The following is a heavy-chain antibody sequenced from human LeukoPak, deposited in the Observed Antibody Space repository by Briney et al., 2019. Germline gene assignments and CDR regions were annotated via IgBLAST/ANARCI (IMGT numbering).Heavy chain of an antibody. CDR2: LSGSGGST. CDR1: GFTFSTYA. D-gene: IGHD3-22*01. J-gene: IGHJ4*02. Sequence: GRSLRLSCTASGFTFSTYAMHWVRQAPGKGLEWVAGLSGSGGSTNYADSVKGRFTISRDNAKNTLYLQMNSLRAEDTAVYFCAKRGVVIRVILVGFHKEAYYFDSWGQGVLVTVSS. V-gene: IGHV3-23*01. CDR3: AKRGVVIRVILVGFHKEAYYFDS.